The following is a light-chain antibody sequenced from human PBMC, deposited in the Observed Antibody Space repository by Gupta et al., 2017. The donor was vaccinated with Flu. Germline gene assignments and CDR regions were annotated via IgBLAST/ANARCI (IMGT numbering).Light chain of an antibody. Sequence: PATLSLSPGERATLSCRASQSVGTYLAWYQQRPGQAPRLLIYDASNRATDIPARFIGGGSGTXFTLTIXSLEPEDFAVYYCQQRNNCLWTFGXGTKLEIK. CDR3: QQRNNCLWT. CDR1: QSVGTY. V-gene: IGKV3-11*01. CDR2: DAS. J-gene: IGKJ1*01.